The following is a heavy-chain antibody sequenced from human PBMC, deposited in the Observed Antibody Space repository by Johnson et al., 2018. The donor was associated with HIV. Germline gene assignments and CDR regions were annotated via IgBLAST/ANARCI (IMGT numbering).Heavy chain of an antibody. V-gene: IGHV3-66*01. CDR3: ARGSGHHPGAFDI. J-gene: IGHJ3*02. Sequence: VQLVESGGGLVQPGGSLRLSCVISGFTVSSNYMSWVRQAPGQGLEWVSVIYSGGSTYYADSVKGRFTISRDNAQNSLYLQMNSLRAEDTAVYYCARGSGHHPGAFDIWGQGTMVTVSS. D-gene: IGHD6-19*01. CDR1: GFTVSSNY. CDR2: IYSGGST.